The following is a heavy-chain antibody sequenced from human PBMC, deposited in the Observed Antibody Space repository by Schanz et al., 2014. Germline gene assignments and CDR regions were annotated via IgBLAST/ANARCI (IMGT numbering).Heavy chain of an antibody. V-gene: IGHV3-23*04. CDR3: ARDKGGYYPFDY. D-gene: IGHD3-3*01. J-gene: IGHJ4*02. Sequence: EVQLVESGGGLVQPGGSLRLSCAASGFTFSSYAMSWVRQAPGKGLEWVSGISGSGGSTYYADSVKGRFTISRDNSKNTLYLQLNSLRAEDTAVYYCARDKGGYYPFDYWGQGSLVTVSS. CDR2: ISGSGGST. CDR1: GFTFSSYA.